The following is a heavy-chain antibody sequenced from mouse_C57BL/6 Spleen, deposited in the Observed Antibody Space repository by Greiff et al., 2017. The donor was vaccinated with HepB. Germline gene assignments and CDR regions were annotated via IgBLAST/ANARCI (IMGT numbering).Heavy chain of an antibody. J-gene: IGHJ1*03. Sequence: EVQVVESEGGLVQPGSSMKLSCTASGFTFSDYYMAWVRQVPEKGLEWVANINYDGSSTYYLDSLKSRFIISRDNAKNILYLQMSSLKSEDTATYYCARVLRNFDVWGTGTTVTVSS. CDR3: ARVLRNFDV. CDR2: INYDGSST. V-gene: IGHV5-16*01. CDR1: GFTFSDYY.